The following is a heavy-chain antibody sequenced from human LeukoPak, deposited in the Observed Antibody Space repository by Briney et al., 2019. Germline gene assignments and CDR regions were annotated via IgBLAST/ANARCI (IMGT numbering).Heavy chain of an antibody. CDR2: ISYDGSNK. Sequence: GGSLRLSCAASGFTFSSYAMHWVRQAPGKGLEWVAVISYDGSNKYYADSVKGRFTISRDNSKNTLYLQMNSLRAEDTAVYYCARGVPHSITMMVWSGDDIDPSEYFQHWGQGTLVTVSS. CDR3: ARGVPHSITMMVWSGDDIDPSEYFQH. CDR1: GFTFSSYA. J-gene: IGHJ1*01. D-gene: IGHD3-22*01. V-gene: IGHV3-30-3*01.